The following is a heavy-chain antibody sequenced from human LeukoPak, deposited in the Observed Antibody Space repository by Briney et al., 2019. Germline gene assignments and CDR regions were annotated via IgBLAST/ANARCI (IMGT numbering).Heavy chain of an antibody. J-gene: IGHJ4*02. V-gene: IGHV1-2*02. CDR2: INPNSGGT. D-gene: IGHD2-2*01. Sequence: ASVKVSCKASGYTFTGYYMHWVRQAPGQGLEWMGWINPNSGGTNYAQEFQGRVTMTRDTSISTAYMELSRLRSDDTAVYYCARTLGYCSSTSCYGGGFDYWGQGTLVTVSS. CDR1: GYTFTGYY. CDR3: ARTLGYCSSTSCYGGGFDY.